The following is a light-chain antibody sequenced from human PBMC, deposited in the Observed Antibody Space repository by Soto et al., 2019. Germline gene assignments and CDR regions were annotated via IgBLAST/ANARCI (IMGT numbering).Light chain of an antibody. CDR2: DAS. CDR1: QSVSSH. Sequence: EIVLTQSPATLSLSPGERAALSCRASQSVSSHLAWYQQKPGQAPRLLIYDASNRSTGSPDRFSGSGSGTDFTLSISSLETEDLAVYYCQQRSNCPLTFGGGIKVEIK. V-gene: IGKV3-11*01. J-gene: IGKJ4*01. CDR3: QQRSNCPLT.